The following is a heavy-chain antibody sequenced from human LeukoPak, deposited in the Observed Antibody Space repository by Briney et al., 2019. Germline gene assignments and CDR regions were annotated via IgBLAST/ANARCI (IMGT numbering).Heavy chain of an antibody. J-gene: IGHJ3*02. CDR2: IYPDDSDT. CDR1: GYIFTSFW. Sequence: GESLKISCKGSGYIFTSFWIAWVRQMPGKGLEWMGIIYPDDSDTRYSPSLKGQVTISDDKSTSTAYLQWSSLKASDTAMYYCARLNWGAFDIWGQGTMVTVSS. D-gene: IGHD7-27*01. CDR3: ARLNWGAFDI. V-gene: IGHV5-51*01.